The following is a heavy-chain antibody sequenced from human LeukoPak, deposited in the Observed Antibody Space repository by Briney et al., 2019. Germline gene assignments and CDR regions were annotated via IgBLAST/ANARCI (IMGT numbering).Heavy chain of an antibody. D-gene: IGHD4-23*01. CDR2: IHYSGST. J-gene: IGHJ4*02. V-gene: IGHV4-59*08. CDR3: VRQYGGYSSFDY. Sequence: PSETLSLTCTVPGGSISSSYWSWIRQPPGKALEWIAYIHYSGSTNYNPSLKSRVTISVDTSKNQFSLKLSSATTPGPALYLCVRQYGGYSSFDYWGQGTLVSVSS. CDR1: GGSISSSY.